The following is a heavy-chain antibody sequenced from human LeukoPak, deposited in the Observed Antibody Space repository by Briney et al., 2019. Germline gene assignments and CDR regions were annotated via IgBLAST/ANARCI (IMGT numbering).Heavy chain of an antibody. CDR2: ISSSSSTI. J-gene: IGHJ4*02. V-gene: IGHV3-48*02. CDR1: GFTFSSYS. Sequence: GGSLRLSCAASGFTFSSYSMNWVRQAPGKGLEWVSYISSSSSTIYYADSVKGRFTISRDNAKNSLYLQMNSLRDEDSAVYYCARGRYSSSWDIFDYWGQGTLVTVSS. CDR3: ARGRYSSSWDIFDY. D-gene: IGHD6-13*01.